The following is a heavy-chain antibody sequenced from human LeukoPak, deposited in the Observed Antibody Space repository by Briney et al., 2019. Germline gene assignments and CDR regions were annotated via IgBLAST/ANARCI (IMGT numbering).Heavy chain of an antibody. D-gene: IGHD2-21*01. J-gene: IGHJ4*02. Sequence: GSSVKVSCKASGYTFTGYYMHWVRQAPGQGLEWMGWINPNSGGTNYAQKFQGRVTMTRDTSISTAYMELSRLRSDDTAVYYCARDPPYCGGDCYADYWGQGTLVTVSS. CDR1: GYTFTGYY. CDR2: INPNSGGT. CDR3: ARDPPYCGGDCYADY. V-gene: IGHV1-2*02.